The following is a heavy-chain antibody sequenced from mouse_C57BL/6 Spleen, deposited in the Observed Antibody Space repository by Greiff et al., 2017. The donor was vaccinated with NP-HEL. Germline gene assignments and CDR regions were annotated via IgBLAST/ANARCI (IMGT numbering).Heavy chain of an antibody. CDR2: IYPGGGYT. CDR1: GYTFTNYW. V-gene: IGHV1-63*01. Sequence: QVQLQQSGAELVRPGTSVKMSCKASGYTFTNYWIGWAKQRPGHGLEWIGDIYPGGGYTNYNEKFKGKATLTADKSSSTAYMQFSSLTSEDSAIYYCARGAYYSNYGGFAYWGQGTLVTVSA. J-gene: IGHJ3*01. D-gene: IGHD2-5*01. CDR3: ARGAYYSNYGGFAY.